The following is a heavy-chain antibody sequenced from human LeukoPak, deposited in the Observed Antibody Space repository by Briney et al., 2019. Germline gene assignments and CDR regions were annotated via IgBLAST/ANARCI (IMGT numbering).Heavy chain of an antibody. CDR1: GFPLRHYA. V-gene: IGHV3-23*01. D-gene: IGHD2-15*01. CDR2: ISFSGSFT. Sequence: PGGSLRLSCLASGFPLRHYAMNWVRQAPGKGLEWVSAISFSGSFTYYADSVKGRFTISRDNSKNTLYLQMNSLRAEDTAVYYCAKVTEYCTGGSCYTGDYWGQGTLVTVSS. J-gene: IGHJ4*02. CDR3: AKVTEYCTGGSCYTGDY.